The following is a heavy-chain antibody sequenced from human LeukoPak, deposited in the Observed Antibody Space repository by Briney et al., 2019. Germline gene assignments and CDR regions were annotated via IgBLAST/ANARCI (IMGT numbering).Heavy chain of an antibody. V-gene: IGHV3-30*04. CDR1: GLTFDTYA. CDR3: ARVLYSSGWYGLFDY. Sequence: GGSLRLSCAASGLTFDTYAMHWVRQAPGKGLEWVAVISYDGRNKYYADSVKGRFTISRDNSKNTLYLQMNSLRTEDTAVYYCARVLYSSGWYGLFDYRGQGTLVTVSS. J-gene: IGHJ4*02. D-gene: IGHD6-19*01. CDR2: ISYDGRNK.